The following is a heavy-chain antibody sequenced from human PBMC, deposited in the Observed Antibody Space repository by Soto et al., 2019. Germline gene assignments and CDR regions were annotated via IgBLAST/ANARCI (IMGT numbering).Heavy chain of an antibody. J-gene: IGHJ4*02. Sequence: QVQLVESGGGVVQPGRSLRLSCAASGFNFSSYVMHWVRQAPGKGLAWVAVIWYDGGNKYYAASVKGRFTISRDNAKNTLYLQMNSRRAEDTAVQYCARDGQWLPRDGLRSSYYFDYWGQGPLVTVSS. CDR2: IWYDGGNK. CDR1: GFNFSSYV. CDR3: ARDGQWLPRDGLRSSYYFDY. D-gene: IGHD6-19*01. V-gene: IGHV3-33*01.